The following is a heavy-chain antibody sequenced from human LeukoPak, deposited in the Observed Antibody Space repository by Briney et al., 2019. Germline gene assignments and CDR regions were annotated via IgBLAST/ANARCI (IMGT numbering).Heavy chain of an antibody. CDR1: GFTFSDYW. CDR3: ARDRSPTNGGFDY. V-gene: IGHV3-74*01. CDR2: INIDGSDT. Sequence: GWSLRLSCAASGFTFSDYWMHLVRQAPGKGLVWVSRINIDGSDTTYADSVKGRFTISRDNAKSTLYLQMNRLRVEDTAVYFCARDRSPTNGGFDYWGQGTLVTVSS. D-gene: IGHD7-27*01. J-gene: IGHJ4*02.